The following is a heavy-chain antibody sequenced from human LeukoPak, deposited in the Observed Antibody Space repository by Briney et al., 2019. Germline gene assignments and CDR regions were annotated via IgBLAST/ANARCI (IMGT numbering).Heavy chain of an antibody. CDR2: IYRAGSTS. CDR3: ARDPTRSSMDV. Sequence: PSETLSLTCGVSGGSVSGSNWWNWVRQAPGKGLEWIGEIYRAGSTSNYNPSLKNRVSISVDESKNQFALKLSSGTVADTGVYYCARDPTRSSMDVWGQGTTVTVSS. V-gene: IGHV4-4*02. D-gene: IGHD5/OR15-5a*01. J-gene: IGHJ6*02. CDR1: GGSVSGSNW.